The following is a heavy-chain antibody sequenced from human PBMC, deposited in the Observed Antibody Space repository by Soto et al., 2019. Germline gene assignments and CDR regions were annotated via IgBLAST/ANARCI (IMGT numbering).Heavy chain of an antibody. J-gene: IGHJ4*02. V-gene: IGHV3-48*02. D-gene: IGHD1-1*01. Sequence: EVQLVESGGGLVQPGGSLRLSCAAAGFIFSTYRMDWVRQAPGKGLEWVSYISSSSSAIYCVDSLKGRFTISRDNAKNSLYLQMDSRREEDTAVYYCASVGNSPDYWGQGTLVTVSS. CDR2: ISSSSSAI. CDR3: ASVGNSPDY. CDR1: GFIFSTYR.